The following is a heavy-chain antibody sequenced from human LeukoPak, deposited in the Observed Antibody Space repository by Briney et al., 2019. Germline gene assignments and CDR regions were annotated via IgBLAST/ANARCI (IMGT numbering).Heavy chain of an antibody. V-gene: IGHV1-3*01. D-gene: IGHD2-2*01. J-gene: IGHJ4*02. CDR1: GYTFTSYA. Sequence: ASVKVSCKASGYTFTSYAMHWVRQAPGQRLEWMGWINAGNGNTKYSQKFQGRVTITRDTSASTAYMELSSLRSEDTAVYYCARAPLLYCSSTSCYDRGYWGQGTLVTVSS. CDR3: ARAPLLYCSSTSCYDRGY. CDR2: INAGNGNT.